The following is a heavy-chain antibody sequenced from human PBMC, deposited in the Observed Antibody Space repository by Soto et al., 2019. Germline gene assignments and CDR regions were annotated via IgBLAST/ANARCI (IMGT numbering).Heavy chain of an antibody. CDR1: GFTFGSYA. CDR2: LGGNGFTT. D-gene: IGHD2-2*01. J-gene: IGHJ6*03. CDR3: AKALRPSLNFFYYMDA. V-gene: IGHV3-23*01. Sequence: EVQLLESGGGLVQPGGSLRLSCVVSGFTFGSYAMSWVRQAPEKGPEWVAILGGNGFTTYYEDSVKGRFTISGDNSKSTLFLQMNSLRADDTGVYYCAKALRPSLNFFYYMDAWGRGTSVTVSS.